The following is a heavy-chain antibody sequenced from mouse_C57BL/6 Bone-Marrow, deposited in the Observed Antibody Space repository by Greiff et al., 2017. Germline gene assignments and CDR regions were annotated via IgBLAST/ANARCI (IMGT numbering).Heavy chain of an antibody. V-gene: IGHV6-3*01. Sequence: EVKLVESGGGLVQPGGSMKLSCVASGFTFSNYWMNWVRQSPEKGLEWVAQIRMKSDNYATHYAESVKGRFTISRDDSKSSVDLQMNNSRAEDTGIYYCTDGSSAFDVWGTGTTVTVSS. J-gene: IGHJ1*03. CDR3: TDGSSAFDV. CDR1: GFTFSNYW. D-gene: IGHD1-1*01. CDR2: IRMKSDNYAT.